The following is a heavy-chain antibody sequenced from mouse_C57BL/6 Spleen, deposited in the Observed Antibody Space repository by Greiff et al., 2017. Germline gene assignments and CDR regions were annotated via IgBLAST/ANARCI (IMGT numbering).Heavy chain of an antibody. CDR3: AREDRVTFAY. J-gene: IGHJ2*01. V-gene: IGHV1-78*01. CDR2: IYPRNGST. Sequence: QVQLQQSEAELVKPGASVKISCKVSGYTFTDHTMHWVKQRPEQGLEWIGDIYPRNGSTKYNEKFKGKATLTADKSSSTAYMQLNSLTSEDSAVXFCAREDRVTFAYWGQGTTVTVSA. CDR1: GYTFTDHT. D-gene: IGHD2-2*01.